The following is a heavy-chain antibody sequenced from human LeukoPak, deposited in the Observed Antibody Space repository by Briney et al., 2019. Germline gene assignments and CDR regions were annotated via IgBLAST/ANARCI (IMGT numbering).Heavy chain of an antibody. CDR3: AREDMWMGGFDY. CDR1: GFTVSSDY. J-gene: IGHJ4*02. Sequence: GGSLRLSCAASGFTVSSDYMTWVRQAPGKGLEWVSIIYSADTTYYADSVRGRFTISRDNSKNTLYLQMNSLRAEDSAVYYCAREDMWMGGFDYWGQGTLVTVSS. D-gene: IGHD2-15*01. V-gene: IGHV3-66*01. CDR2: IYSADTT.